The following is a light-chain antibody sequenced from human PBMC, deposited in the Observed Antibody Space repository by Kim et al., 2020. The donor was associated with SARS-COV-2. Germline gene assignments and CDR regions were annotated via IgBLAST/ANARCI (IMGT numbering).Light chain of an antibody. V-gene: IGLV2-14*03. CDR1: SSDIGTYNY. Sequence: GRSITISCTGTSSDIGTYNYVAWYQQHPGNAPKLMIFDVIRRPSGVSNRFSGSKSGNTASLTISGLQAEDEADYYCTSYTSSNTFVFGGGTKLTVL. CDR3: TSYTSSNTFV. CDR2: DVI. J-gene: IGLJ3*02.